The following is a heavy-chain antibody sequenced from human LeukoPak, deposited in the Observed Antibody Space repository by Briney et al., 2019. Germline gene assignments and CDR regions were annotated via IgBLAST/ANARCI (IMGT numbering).Heavy chain of an antibody. D-gene: IGHD1-26*01. CDR2: IYYSGST. CDR1: GGSISSGGYY. V-gene: IGHV4-31*03. J-gene: IGHJ4*02. Sequence: SETLSLTCIVSGGSISSGGYYWSWIRQHPGKGLEWIVYIYYSGSTYYNPSLKSRVTISVDTSKNQFSLKLSSVTAADTAVYYCARDGYSGSYFLPYFDYWGQGTLVTVSS. CDR3: ARDGYSGSYFLPYFDY.